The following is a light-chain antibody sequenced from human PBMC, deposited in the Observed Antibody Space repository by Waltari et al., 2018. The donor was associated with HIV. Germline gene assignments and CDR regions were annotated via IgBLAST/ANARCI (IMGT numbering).Light chain of an antibody. CDR1: ASDFGDYNY. CDR3: SSYARNSPWL. Sequence: QSVLTQPASVSGAPGHSITISCTGTASDFGDYNYVSWYQQLPGKAPKLVIYDVTQRPPVISQRFSCSRSGTTASLTISGLQAEDEADYYGSSYARNSPWLFGGGTKLTVL. V-gene: IGLV2-14*03. J-gene: IGLJ2*01. CDR2: DVT.